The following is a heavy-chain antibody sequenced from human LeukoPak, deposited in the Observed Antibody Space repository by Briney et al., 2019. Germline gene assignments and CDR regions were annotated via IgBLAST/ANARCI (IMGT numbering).Heavy chain of an antibody. CDR1: GYSFTTYW. D-gene: IGHD6-19*01. CDR2: IYPGDSNT. J-gene: IGHJ5*02. V-gene: IGHV5-51*01. Sequence: GESLKISCQGSGYSFTTYWIAWVRQMPGKGLEWMGIIYPGDSNTRYSPSFQGQVTISADKSISTAYLQWRSLKASDTAMYYCATYSSGATPWFDTWGQGTLVTVSS. CDR3: ATYSSGATPWFDT.